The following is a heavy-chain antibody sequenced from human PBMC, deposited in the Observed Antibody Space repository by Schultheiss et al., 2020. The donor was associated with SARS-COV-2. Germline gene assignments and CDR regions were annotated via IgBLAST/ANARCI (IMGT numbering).Heavy chain of an antibody. J-gene: IGHJ4*02. CDR1: GGSISSGGYY. CDR3: ARKSTSCYSFDY. V-gene: IGHV4-61*08. Sequence: SETLSLTCTVSGGSISSGGYYWSWIRQHPGKGLEWIGEIYHSGSTNYNPSLKSRVTISVDTSKNQFSLKLSSVTAADTAVYYCARKSTSCYSFDYWGQGTLVTVSS. CDR2: IYHSGST. D-gene: IGHD2-2*01.